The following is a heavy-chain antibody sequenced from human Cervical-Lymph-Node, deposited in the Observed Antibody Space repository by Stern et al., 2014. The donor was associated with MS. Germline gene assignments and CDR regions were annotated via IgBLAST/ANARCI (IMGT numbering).Heavy chain of an antibody. Sequence: QLVQSWAEVKKPGASVKVSCKASGYTFTAYYMHWVRQAPGQGLEWMGWINPNSGGTNYAQKFQGWVTMTRDTSITTAYMELSRLRSDDTAVYYCARAGSSDSYGLDVWGQGTTVTVSS. CDR1: GYTFTAYY. D-gene: IGHD6-6*01. V-gene: IGHV1-2*04. CDR3: ARAGSSDSYGLDV. CDR2: INPNSGGT. J-gene: IGHJ6*02.